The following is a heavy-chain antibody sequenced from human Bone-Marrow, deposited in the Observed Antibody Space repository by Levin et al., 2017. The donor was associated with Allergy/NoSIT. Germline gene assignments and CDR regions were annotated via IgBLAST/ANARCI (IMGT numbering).Heavy chain of an antibody. CDR3: ARDKTYAVDL. J-gene: IGHJ6*02. Sequence: GGSLRLSCAASGFTSGFTFSNYWMHWVRQAPGKGLVWVSRIKSDGSDKIYADSVKGRFTISRDNAKNTLYLEMNSLRVDDTAVYYCARDKTYAVDLWGQGTTVTVSS. CDR2: IKSDGSDK. V-gene: IGHV3-74*01. CDR1: GFTFSNYW.